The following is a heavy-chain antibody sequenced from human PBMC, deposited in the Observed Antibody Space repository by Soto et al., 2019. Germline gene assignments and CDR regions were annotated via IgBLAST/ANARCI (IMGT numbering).Heavy chain of an antibody. J-gene: IGHJ4*02. CDR1: GFTFNNYA. V-gene: IGHV3-23*01. D-gene: IGHD2-2*01. CDR3: AKLGSSSWSPHYYFDY. Sequence: GSLRLSCAASGFTFNNYAMGWVRQAPGKGLEWVSAITDSGDDTYYIDSVKGRFTISRDNSKSTLYLQMNSLRAEDTAIYYCAKLGSSSWSPHYYFDYWGQGTLVTVSS. CDR2: ITDSGDDT.